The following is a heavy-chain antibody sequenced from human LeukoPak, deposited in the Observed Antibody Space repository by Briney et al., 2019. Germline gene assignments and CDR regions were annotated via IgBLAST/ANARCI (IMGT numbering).Heavy chain of an antibody. CDR3: ARAEGDYDPLNWIDP. CDR1: GYTLSNHG. J-gene: IGHJ5*02. D-gene: IGHD3-16*01. CDR2: ICAHTGNT. V-gene: IGHV1-18*01. Sequence: ASVKVSCKASGYTLSNHGIGWVRQAPGQGLEWVGWICAHTGNTNYAQKVQGRVTMTTDTSTSTAYMELRSLTSDDTAVYYCARAEGDYDPLNWIDPWGQGTLVIVSS.